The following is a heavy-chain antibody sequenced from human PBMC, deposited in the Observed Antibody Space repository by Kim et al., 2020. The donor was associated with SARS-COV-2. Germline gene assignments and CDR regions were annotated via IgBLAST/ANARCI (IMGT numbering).Heavy chain of an antibody. Sequence: GGSLRLSCAASGFTFSSYAMSWVRQAPGKGLEWVSAISGSGGSTYYADSVKGRFTISRDNSKNTLYLQMNSLRAEDTAVYYCAYYYGSGSYVPLDYWGQGTLVTVSS. CDR2: ISGSGGST. CDR1: GFTFSSYA. J-gene: IGHJ4*02. CDR3: AYYYGSGSYVPLDY. D-gene: IGHD3-10*01. V-gene: IGHV3-23*01.